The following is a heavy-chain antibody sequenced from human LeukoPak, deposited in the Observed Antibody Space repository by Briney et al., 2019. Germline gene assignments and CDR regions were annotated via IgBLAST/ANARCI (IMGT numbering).Heavy chain of an antibody. CDR1: GFSFSIYA. J-gene: IGHJ4*02. CDR3: AKEREYDFWSGYLY. V-gene: IGHV3-23*01. CDR2: ISGSGGSI. D-gene: IGHD3-3*01. Sequence: GGSLRLSCEASGFSFSIYAMSWVRQAPGKGLEWVSGISGSGGSINYADSVKGRFTISRDNSKKTLYLQMNSLRAEDTAVYYCAKEREYDFWSGYLYWGQGTLVTVSS.